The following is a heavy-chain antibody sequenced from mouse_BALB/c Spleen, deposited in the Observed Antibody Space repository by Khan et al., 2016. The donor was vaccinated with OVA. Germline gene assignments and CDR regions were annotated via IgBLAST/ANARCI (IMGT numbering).Heavy chain of an antibody. Sequence: EVELVESGGGLVKPGGSLKLSCAASGFTFSTYAMSWVRQTPEKRLEWVATISSDGDYTYFPDNVTGRFTISRDNAKNTLCLKMNSLRSEDSAMYYCARSPYGDFAYWGQGTLVTVSA. CDR3: ARSPYGDFAY. J-gene: IGHJ3*01. CDR1: GFTFSTYA. CDR2: ISSDGDYT. V-gene: IGHV5-9-3*01. D-gene: IGHD2-13*01.